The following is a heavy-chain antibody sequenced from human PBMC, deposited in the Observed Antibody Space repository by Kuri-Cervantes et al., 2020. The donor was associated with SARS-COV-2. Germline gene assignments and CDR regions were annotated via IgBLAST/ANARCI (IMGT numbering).Heavy chain of an antibody. D-gene: IGHD2-15*01. CDR3: ARDYCSGGSCRDFDY. Sequence: ASVKVSCKASGYTFTSYGISWVRQAPGQGLEWMGWISAYNGNTNYAQKLQGRVTMTTDTSTSTAYMGLRSLRSDDTAVYYCARDYCSGGSCRDFDYWGQGTLVTVSS. CDR2: ISAYNGNT. V-gene: IGHV1-18*01. J-gene: IGHJ4*02. CDR1: GYTFTSYG.